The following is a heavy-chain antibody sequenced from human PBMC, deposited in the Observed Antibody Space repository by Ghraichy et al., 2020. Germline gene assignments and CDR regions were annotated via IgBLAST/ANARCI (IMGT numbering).Heavy chain of an antibody. CDR1: GGSTSNYY. J-gene: IGHJ4*02. Sequence: SQTLSLTCTVSGGSTSNYYWGWIRQPPGKGLEWIGSIYYSGNTYYSPSLKSRVTISINTSKNQFSLKLSSVTAADTALYYCARDQGGGSSDFWGLGTLVTVSS. CDR2: IYYSGNT. CDR3: ARDQGGGSSDF. V-gene: IGHV4-39*07. D-gene: IGHD1-26*01.